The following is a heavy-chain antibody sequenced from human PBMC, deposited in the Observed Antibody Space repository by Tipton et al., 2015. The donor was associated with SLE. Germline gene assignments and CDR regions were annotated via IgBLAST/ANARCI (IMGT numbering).Heavy chain of an antibody. V-gene: IGHV4-61*09. Sequence: TLSLTCTVSGDSINSGTYYWSWIRQPAGKGLEWIGNIYTSESTNYNPSLKSRVTISVDTSKNQFSLKLSSVTAADTAVYYCARAAYYDFWSGYPMDVWGEGTTVTVSS. CDR3: ARAAYYDFWSGYPMDV. J-gene: IGHJ6*03. D-gene: IGHD3-3*01. CDR2: IYTSEST. CDR1: GDSINSGTYY.